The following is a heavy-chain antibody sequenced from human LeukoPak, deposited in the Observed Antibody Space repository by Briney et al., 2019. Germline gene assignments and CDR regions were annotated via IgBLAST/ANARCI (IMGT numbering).Heavy chain of an antibody. Sequence: GGSLRLSCAASGLTVSSRHMTWIRQAPRKGLEWVSIIKSGSNTDYADSVKGRFAISRDNSKNTVYLQMNSLRIEDTAVYYCVNLPGGGQWGQGTLVTVSS. D-gene: IGHD7-27*01. V-gene: IGHV3-66*02. J-gene: IGHJ4*02. CDR2: IKSGSNT. CDR1: GLTVSSRH. CDR3: VNLPGGGQ.